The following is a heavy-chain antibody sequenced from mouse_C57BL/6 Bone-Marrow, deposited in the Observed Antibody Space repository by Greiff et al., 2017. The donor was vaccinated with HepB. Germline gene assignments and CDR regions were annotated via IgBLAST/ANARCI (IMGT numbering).Heavy chain of an antibody. V-gene: IGHV5-6*01. CDR3: ARRGPRYFDY. J-gene: IGHJ2*01. CDR1: GFTFSSYG. D-gene: IGHD3-3*01. Sequence: EVQVVESGGDLVKPGGSLKLSCAASGFTFSSYGMSWVRQTPDKRLEWVATISSGGSYTYYPDSVKGRFTISRDNAKNTLYLQMSSLKSEDTAMYYCARRGPRYFDYWGQGTTLTVSS. CDR2: ISSGGSYT.